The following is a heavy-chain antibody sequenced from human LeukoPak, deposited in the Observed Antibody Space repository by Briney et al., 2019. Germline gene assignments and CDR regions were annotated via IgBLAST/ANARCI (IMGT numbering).Heavy chain of an antibody. Sequence: GGSLRLSCAASGFTFSSYDMHWVRQATGKGLEWVSAIGTAGDTYYPGSVKGRFTISRENAKNSLYLQMNSLRAGDTAVYYCARAGGDLEAFDIWGQGTMVTVPS. J-gene: IGHJ3*02. V-gene: IGHV3-13*01. D-gene: IGHD2-21*01. CDR2: IGTAGDT. CDR1: GFTFSSYD. CDR3: ARAGGDLEAFDI.